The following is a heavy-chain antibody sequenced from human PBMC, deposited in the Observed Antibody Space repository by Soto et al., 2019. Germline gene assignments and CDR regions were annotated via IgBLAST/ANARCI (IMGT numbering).Heavy chain of an antibody. CDR3: ARDLSSCSSARCYSFYYGMDL. CDR1: GFNFSRFW. D-gene: IGHD2-2*01. CDR2: INSDGSRT. J-gene: IGHJ6*02. Sequence: GGSLRLSCTASGFNFSRFWTHWVRQVPGRGLVWVSHINSDGSRTSYADSVKGRFTISRDSAKNTLYLQMNSLRAEDTAVYYCARDLSSCSSARCYSFYYGMDLWGQGTTVTVSS. V-gene: IGHV3-74*01.